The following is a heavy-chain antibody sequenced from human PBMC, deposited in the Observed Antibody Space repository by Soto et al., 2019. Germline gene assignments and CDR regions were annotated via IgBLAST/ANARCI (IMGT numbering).Heavy chain of an antibody. D-gene: IGHD1-26*01. J-gene: IGHJ4*02. CDR2: ISYDGSNK. V-gene: IGHV3-30-3*01. Sequence: PGGSLRLSCAASGFTFSSYAMHWVRQAPGKGLEWVAVISYDGSNKYYADSVKGRFTISRDNSKNTLYLQMNSLRAEDTAVYYCARESSRLGATYFDYWGQGTLVTVSS. CDR1: GFTFSSYA. CDR3: ARESSRLGATYFDY.